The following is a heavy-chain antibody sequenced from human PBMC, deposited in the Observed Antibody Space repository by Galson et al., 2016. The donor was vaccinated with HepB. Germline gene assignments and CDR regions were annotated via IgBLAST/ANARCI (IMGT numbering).Heavy chain of an antibody. CDR3: ARAWTSRPSTRHTDHFDY. CDR2: TYYRSKWYN. D-gene: IGHD3/OR15-3a*01. J-gene: IGHJ4*02. Sequence: CAISGDSVSSRTASWNWIRQSPSRGLEWLGRTYYRSKWYNEYATSVGGRININPDTTENHFSLHLNSVTPEDTAIYYCARAWTSRPSTRHTDHFDYWGQGTLVTVSS. V-gene: IGHV6-1*01. CDR1: GDSVSSRTAS.